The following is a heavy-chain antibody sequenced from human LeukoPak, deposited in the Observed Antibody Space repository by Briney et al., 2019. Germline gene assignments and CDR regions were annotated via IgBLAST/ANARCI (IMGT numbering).Heavy chain of an antibody. D-gene: IGHD2-2*01. CDR1: GYTFTGYY. CDR3: ASVGYCSSTSCSSPFYY. CDR2: INPNSGGT. J-gene: IGHJ4*02. V-gene: IGHV1-2*02. Sequence: ASVKVSCKASGYTFTGYYMHWVRQAPGQGLEWMGWINPNSGGTNYAQKFQGRVTMTRDTSISTAYMELSRLRSDDTAVYYCASVGYCSSTSCSSPFYYWGQGTLVTVSS.